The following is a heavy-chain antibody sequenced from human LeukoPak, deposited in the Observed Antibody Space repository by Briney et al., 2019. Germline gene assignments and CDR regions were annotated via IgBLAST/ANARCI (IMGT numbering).Heavy chain of an antibody. CDR2: IYHSGNT. J-gene: IGHJ5*02. Sequence: SETLSLTCTVSGGSISSGGYYWSWIRQLPGKGLEWIGYIYHSGNTVYKPSLRSRVTMSVDTSKNQFSLKLTSVTAADTGVYYCVRVGDCTSAACQDTRFDPWGQGTLVTVSS. D-gene: IGHD2-2*01. V-gene: IGHV4-31*03. CDR3: VRVGDCTSAACQDTRFDP. CDR1: GGSISSGGYY.